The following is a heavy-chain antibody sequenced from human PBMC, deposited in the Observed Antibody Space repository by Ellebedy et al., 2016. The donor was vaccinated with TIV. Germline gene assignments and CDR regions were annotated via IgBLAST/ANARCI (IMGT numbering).Heavy chain of an antibody. J-gene: IGHJ5*02. D-gene: IGHD2-21*02. CDR3: ARDPRASYCGGDCTPAPWFDP. CDR2: INPNSGGT. Sequence: ASVKVSXXASGYTFTSYDINWVRQATGQGLEWMGWINPNSGGTNYAQKFQGWVTMTRDTSISTAYMELSRLRSDDTAVYYCARDPRASYCGGDCTPAPWFDPWGQGTLVTVSS. CDR1: GYTFTSYD. V-gene: IGHV1-2*04.